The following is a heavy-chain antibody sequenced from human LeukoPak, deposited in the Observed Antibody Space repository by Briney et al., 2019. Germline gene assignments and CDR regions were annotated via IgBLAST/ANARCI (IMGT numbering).Heavy chain of an antibody. CDR1: GFTFDDYA. D-gene: IGHD3-9*01. CDR3: AKDIGGYYDILTGYTDAFDI. J-gene: IGHJ3*02. Sequence: PGRSLRLSCAASGFTFDDYAMHWVRQAPGKGLEWVSLISGDGGSTYYADSVKGRFTISRDNSKNSLYLQMNSLRTEDTALYYCAKDIGGYYDILTGYTDAFDIWGQGTMVTVSS. V-gene: IGHV3-43*02. CDR2: ISGDGGST.